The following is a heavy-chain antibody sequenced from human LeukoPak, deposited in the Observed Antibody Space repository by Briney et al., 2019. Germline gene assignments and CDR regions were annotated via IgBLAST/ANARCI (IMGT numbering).Heavy chain of an antibody. CDR3: AKDLRKGNYYHNWFDP. Sequence: GGSLRLSCAASGFTFSSYGMHWVRQAPGKGLEWVAFIRYDGSNKYYADSVKGRFTISRDNSKNTLYLQMNSLRAEDTAVYYCAKDLRKGNYYHNWFDPWGQGTLVTVSS. CDR2: IRYDGSNK. CDR1: GFTFSSYG. D-gene: IGHD3-22*01. J-gene: IGHJ5*02. V-gene: IGHV3-30*02.